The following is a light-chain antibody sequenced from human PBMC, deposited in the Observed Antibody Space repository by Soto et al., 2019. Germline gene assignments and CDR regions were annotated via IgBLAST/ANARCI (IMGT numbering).Light chain of an antibody. CDR2: DVN. CDR1: SSDIGVYNF. Sequence: QSALTQPASVSGSPGQSITISCTGTSSDIGVYNFVSWYQQHPGKAPKLMIYDVNHRPSGVSDRFSGSKSGNTASLTISGLQAEDEAHYYCRSHATRTVFGGGTKLTVL. V-gene: IGLV2-14*01. J-gene: IGLJ2*01. CDR3: RSHATRTV.